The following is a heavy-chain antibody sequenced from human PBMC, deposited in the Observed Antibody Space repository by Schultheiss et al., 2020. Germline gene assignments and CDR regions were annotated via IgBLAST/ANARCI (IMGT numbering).Heavy chain of an antibody. CDR1: GFTFSSYW. D-gene: IGHD2-15*01. V-gene: IGHV3-7*01. CDR3: ARGGYSWFDP. CDR2: INEDGSEK. Sequence: GGSLRLSCAASGFTFSSYWMSWVRQAPGKGLEWVANINEDGSEKYYVDSVKGRFTISRDNAKNSLSLQMNSLRAEDTAVYYCARGGYSWFDPWGQGTLVTVSS. J-gene: IGHJ5*02.